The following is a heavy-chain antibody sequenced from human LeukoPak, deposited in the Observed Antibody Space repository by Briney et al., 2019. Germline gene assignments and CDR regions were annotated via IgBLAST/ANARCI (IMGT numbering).Heavy chain of an antibody. D-gene: IGHD6-13*01. V-gene: IGHV4-30-2*01. CDR1: GGSISSGGYY. CDR3: ATYSSSLDY. J-gene: IGHJ4*02. Sequence: SETLSLTCTVSGGSISSGGYYWSWIRQPPGKGLEWIGYIYHSGSTYYNPSLKSRVTISVDRSKNQFSLKLSSVTAADTAVYYCATYSSSLDYWGQGTLVTVSS. CDR2: IYHSGST.